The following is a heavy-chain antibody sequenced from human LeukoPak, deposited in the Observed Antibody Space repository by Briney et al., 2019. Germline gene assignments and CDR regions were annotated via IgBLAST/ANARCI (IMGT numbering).Heavy chain of an antibody. D-gene: IGHD5-18*01. CDR2: IKSKTDGGTT. V-gene: IGHV3-15*01. CDR3: TTVPGDTAMDNWFDP. J-gene: IGHJ5*02. Sequence: GGSLRLACAASGFTFSNAWMSWVRQAPGKGLEWVGRIKSKTDGGTTDYAAPVKGRFTISRDDSKNTLYLQMNSLKTEDTAVYYCTTVPGDTAMDNWFDPWGQGTLVTVSS. CDR1: GFTFSNAW.